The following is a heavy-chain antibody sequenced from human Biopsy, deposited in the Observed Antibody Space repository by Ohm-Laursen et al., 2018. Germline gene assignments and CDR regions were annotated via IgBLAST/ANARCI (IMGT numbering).Heavy chain of an antibody. J-gene: IGHJ6*02. CDR3: AKDRYNYTPIGGFSMDV. D-gene: IGHD5-18*01. CDR2: IFYDGSNT. Sequence: SLRLSCTASGFTFNNYGMQWVRQAPGKGLEWVAFIFYDGSNTYYVDSVKGRFTISRDNSRDTLYLQMSSLRAEDTAVYYCAKDRYNYTPIGGFSMDVWGQGTTVTVSS. V-gene: IGHV3-30*18. CDR1: GFTFNNYG.